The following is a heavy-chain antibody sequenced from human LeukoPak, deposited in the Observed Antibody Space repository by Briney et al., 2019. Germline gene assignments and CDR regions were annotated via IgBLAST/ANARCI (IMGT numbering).Heavy chain of an antibody. V-gene: IGHV1-2*02. CDR3: ARDLGCSSTSCYNYWFDP. J-gene: IGHJ5*02. D-gene: IGHD2-2*02. CDR1: GYTFTGYY. Sequence: ASVKVSCKAAGYTFTGYYMQWVRQAPGQGLEGRGWINPNSGGTNDAQKFQGRVTMTRDTSISTAYMELSRPRSDDTAVYYCARDLGCSSTSCYNYWFDPWGQGTLVTVSS. CDR2: INPNSGGT.